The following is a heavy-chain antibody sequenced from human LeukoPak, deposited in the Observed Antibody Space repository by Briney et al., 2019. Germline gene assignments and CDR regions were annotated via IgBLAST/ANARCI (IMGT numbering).Heavy chain of an antibody. V-gene: IGHV4-59*01. J-gene: IGHJ3*02. D-gene: IGHD1-26*01. CDR2: IYYTGIT. CDR1: SGSISNYY. Sequence: SETLSLTCTISSGSISNYYWSWIRQPPGKGLEWIGYIYYTGITKYNPSLMSRVTISVDTSKTQFSLKLSSVTAADTAVYYCARVVGATSQDTFDIWGQGTTVTVSS. CDR3: ARVVGATSQDTFDI.